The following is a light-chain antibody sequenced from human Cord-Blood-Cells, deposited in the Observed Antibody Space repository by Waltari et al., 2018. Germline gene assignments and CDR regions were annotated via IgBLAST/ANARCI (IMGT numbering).Light chain of an antibody. CDR1: QSISSY. V-gene: IGKV1-39*01. Sequence: DIQMTQSPSSLSASVGDRVTITCRESQSISSYLNWYQQKPGKAPKLLIYAASSLQSGVPSRFSGSGSETDFTLTISSLQPEDFATYYCQQSYSTPLTFGGGTKVEIK. J-gene: IGKJ4*02. CDR2: AAS. CDR3: QQSYSTPLT.